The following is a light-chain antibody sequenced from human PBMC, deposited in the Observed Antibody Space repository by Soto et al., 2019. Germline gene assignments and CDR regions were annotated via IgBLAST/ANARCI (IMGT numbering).Light chain of an antibody. CDR2: LEGSGSY. V-gene: IGLV4-60*03. Sequence: QSVLTQSSSASASLGSSVKLTCTLSSGHSSYIIAWHQQQPGKAPRYLMKLEGSGSYNKGSGVPDRFSGSSSGADRYLTISNLQSEDEADYYCDTWDSNTRLFGGGTKLTVL. CDR3: DTWDSNTRL. CDR1: SGHSSYI. J-gene: IGLJ3*02.